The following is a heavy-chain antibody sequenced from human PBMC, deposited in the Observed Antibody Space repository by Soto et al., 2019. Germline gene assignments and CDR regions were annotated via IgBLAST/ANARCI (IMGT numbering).Heavy chain of an antibody. V-gene: IGHV4-30-2*01. CDR3: ARSNTARSYWYFDL. D-gene: IGHD5-18*01. Sequence: QLQLQESGSGLVKPSQTLSLTCAVSGGSISSGGYSWSWIRQPPGKGLEWIGYIYHSGSTYYNPSLKRRVTISVDRSKNQFSLKLSSVTAADTAVYYCARSNTARSYWYFDLWGRGTLVTVSS. J-gene: IGHJ2*01. CDR2: IYHSGST. CDR1: GGSISSGGYS.